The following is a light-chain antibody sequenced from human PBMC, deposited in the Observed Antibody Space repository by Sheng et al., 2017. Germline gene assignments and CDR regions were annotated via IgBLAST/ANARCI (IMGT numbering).Light chain of an antibody. J-gene: IGKJ2*01. Sequence: DIQMTQSPSSLSASVGDRVTFTCRASQGISNSLAWYQQKPGKAPKLLIFKASNLESGVPSRFTGSGSGTEFSLTITSLQPDDFATYYCQQYNSYSGYTFGQGTKLEI. CDR2: KAS. CDR1: QGISNS. V-gene: IGKV1-5*03. CDR3: QQYNSYSGYT.